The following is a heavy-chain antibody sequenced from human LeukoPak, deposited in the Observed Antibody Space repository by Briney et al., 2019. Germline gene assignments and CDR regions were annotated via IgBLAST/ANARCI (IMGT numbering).Heavy chain of an antibody. D-gene: IGHD3-9*01. CDR3: ARERPSYYDILTGYYPRSLPYYFDY. CDR2: INHSGST. CDR1: GGSFSGYY. V-gene: IGHV4-34*01. Sequence: SSETLSLTCAVYGGSFSGYYWSWIRQPPGKGLEWIGEINHSGSTNYNPSLKSRVTISVDTSKNQFSLKLSSVTAADTAVYYCARERPSYYDILTGYYPRSLPYYFDYWGQGTLVTVSS. J-gene: IGHJ4*02.